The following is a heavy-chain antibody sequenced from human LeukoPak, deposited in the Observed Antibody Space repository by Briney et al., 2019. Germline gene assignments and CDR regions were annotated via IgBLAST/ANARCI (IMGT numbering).Heavy chain of an antibody. D-gene: IGHD6-13*01. Sequence: SETLSLTCTVSGGSIRRSYYYWGWIRQPPGKGLEWIGSIYDSGSTYYNPSLKSRVTISVDTSKNQFSLKLNSVTAADTALYYCASDKGYSNNYFDYWGQGTLVTVSS. CDR2: IYDSGST. J-gene: IGHJ4*01. CDR3: ASDKGYSNNYFDY. V-gene: IGHV4-39*01. CDR1: GGSIRRSYYY.